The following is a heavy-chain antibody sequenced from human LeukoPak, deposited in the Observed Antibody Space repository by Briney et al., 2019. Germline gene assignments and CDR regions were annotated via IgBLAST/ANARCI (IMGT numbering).Heavy chain of an antibody. V-gene: IGHV3-74*01. Sequence: PGGSLRLSCAASGFAFDTYSMDWVRQAPGKGLESVSRINTDGTVTTYADSVKGRFTVSRDNADNTMFLQMNSVRDEDTAVYYCATKQWLAPPPDSWGQGTPVTVSS. J-gene: IGHJ4*02. CDR2: INTDGTVT. CDR1: GFAFDTYS. D-gene: IGHD6-19*01. CDR3: ATKQWLAPPPDS.